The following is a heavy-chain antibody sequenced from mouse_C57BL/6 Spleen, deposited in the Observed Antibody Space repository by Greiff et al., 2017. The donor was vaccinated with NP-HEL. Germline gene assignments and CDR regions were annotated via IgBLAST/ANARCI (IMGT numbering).Heavy chain of an antibody. Sequence: QLQQSGAELVRPGASVTLSCKASGYTFTDYEMHWVKQTPVHGLEWIGAIDPETGGTAYNQKFKGKAILTADKSSSTAYMELRSLTSEDSAVYYCTRYRYEYAMDYWGQGTSVTVSS. CDR2: IDPETGGT. CDR3: TRYRYEYAMDY. J-gene: IGHJ4*01. D-gene: IGHD1-1*01. CDR1: GYTFTDYE. V-gene: IGHV1-15*01.